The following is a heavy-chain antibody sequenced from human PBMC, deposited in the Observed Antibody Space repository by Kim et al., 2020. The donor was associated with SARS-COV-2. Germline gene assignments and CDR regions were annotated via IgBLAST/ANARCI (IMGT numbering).Heavy chain of an antibody. Sequence: GGSLRLSCAASGFTFSSYGMHWVRQAPGKGLEWVAVISYDGSNKYYADSVKGRFTISRDNSKNTLYLQMNSLRAEDTAVYYCAKDSLLWFGEFSFNFDY. D-gene: IGHD3-10*01. CDR3: AKDSLLWFGEFSFNFDY. J-gene: IGHJ4*01. CDR1: GFTFSSYG. V-gene: IGHV3-30*18. CDR2: ISYDGSNK.